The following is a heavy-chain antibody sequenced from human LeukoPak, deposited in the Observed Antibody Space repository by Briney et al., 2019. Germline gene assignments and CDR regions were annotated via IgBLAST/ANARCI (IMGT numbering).Heavy chain of an antibody. CDR1: GGSIGSGSYY. D-gene: IGHD3-16*01. Sequence: SQTLSLTCTVSGGSIGSGSYYWSWIRQPAGKGLEWIGRIYTSGSTNYNPSLKSRVTISVDTSKNQFSLKLSSVTAADTAVYYCARDLGGDSPVNWGQGTLVTVSS. CDR2: IYTSGST. V-gene: IGHV4-61*02. J-gene: IGHJ4*02. CDR3: ARDLGGDSPVN.